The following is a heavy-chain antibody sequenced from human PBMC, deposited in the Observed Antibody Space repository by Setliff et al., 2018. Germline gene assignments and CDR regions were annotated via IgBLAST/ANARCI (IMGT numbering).Heavy chain of an antibody. CDR3: ARSPTFDS. CDR2: SRNKANSYTI. J-gene: IGHJ4*02. D-gene: IGHD1-26*01. CDR1: GFTFSDHH. Sequence: GSLRLSCAASGFTFSDHHMDWVRQAPGKGLEWVGRSRNKANSYTIAYAASVKGRFTISRDHSENSVYLLMNSLKTEDTAVYYCARSPTFDSWGQGTLVTVSS. V-gene: IGHV3-72*01.